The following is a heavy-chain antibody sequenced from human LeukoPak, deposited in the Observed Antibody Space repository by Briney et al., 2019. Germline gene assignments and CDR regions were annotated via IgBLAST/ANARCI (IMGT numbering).Heavy chain of an antibody. D-gene: IGHD5-12*01. CDR1: GGSISSYY. J-gene: IGHJ4*02. Sequence: SETLSLTCTVSGGSISSYYWSWIRQPAGKGLEWIGRIYTSGSTDYNPSLKSRVTMSVDTSKNQFSLKLSSVTAADTAVYYCARDGYSGYEGSFDYWGQGTLVTVSS. V-gene: IGHV4-4*07. CDR2: IYTSGST. CDR3: ARDGYSGYEGSFDY.